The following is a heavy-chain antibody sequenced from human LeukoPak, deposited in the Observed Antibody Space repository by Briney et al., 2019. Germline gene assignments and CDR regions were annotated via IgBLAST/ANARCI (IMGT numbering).Heavy chain of an antibody. D-gene: IGHD3-10*01. Sequence: PSETLSLTCAVYGGSFSGYYWSWIRQPPGKGLEWIGEINHSGSTNYNPSLKSRVTISVDTSKNQFSLKLSSVTAADTAVYYCARGDYYGSGSMFDYWGQGTLVTVSS. CDR2: INHSGST. V-gene: IGHV4-34*01. CDR3: ARGDYYGSGSMFDY. CDR1: GGSFSGYY. J-gene: IGHJ4*02.